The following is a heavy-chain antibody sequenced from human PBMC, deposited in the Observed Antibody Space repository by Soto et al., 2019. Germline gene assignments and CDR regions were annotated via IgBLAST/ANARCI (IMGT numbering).Heavy chain of an antibody. Sequence: PGDSLNISCKFSGYTFTYYCIFFVRQLPGKCLEWMGIIYPGDSDTRYSPSFQGHVTITVDNSTSTAYLQWNTLKASDTAMYYCARHISNLRSYYYAMEVWGKGTTVNVSS. CDR3: ARHISNLRSYYYAMEV. CDR2: IYPGDSDT. V-gene: IGHV5-51*01. J-gene: IGHJ6*04. D-gene: IGHD4-4*01. CDR1: GYTFTYYC.